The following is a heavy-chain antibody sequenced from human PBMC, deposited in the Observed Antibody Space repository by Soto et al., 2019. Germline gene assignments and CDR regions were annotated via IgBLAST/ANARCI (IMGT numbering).Heavy chain of an antibody. V-gene: IGHV1-69*01. CDR2: IMPMFGTS. D-gene: IGHD5-12*01. Sequence: QVQLVQSGAEVKKPGSSVKVSCKASGGTLNNYLITWVRQAPGQGLEWMGEIMPMFGTSNSAQKVQGRISNTAVESTSTAYVERSRRRSEDTDVYYCARGGVDTITFYYWRLGTLNAVSS. J-gene: IGHJ4*02. CDR3: ARGGVDTITFYY. CDR1: GGTLNNYL.